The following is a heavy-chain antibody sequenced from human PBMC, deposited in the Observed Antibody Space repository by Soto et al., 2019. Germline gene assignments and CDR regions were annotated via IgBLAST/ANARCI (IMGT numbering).Heavy chain of an antibody. CDR1: GFTFSSYG. J-gene: IGHJ4*02. V-gene: IGHV3-30*18. CDR3: AKDSRIVVVTAPYDY. CDR2: ISYEGSNK. Sequence: QVQLVESGGGVVQPVRSLRLSCADSGFTFSSYGMHWVRQDPGKGREWVAVISYEGSNKHYADSVKGRFTISRDNSKNTLYLQMNIQRAEDTAVYYCAKDSRIVVVTAPYDYWGQGTLVTVSA. D-gene: IGHD2-21*02.